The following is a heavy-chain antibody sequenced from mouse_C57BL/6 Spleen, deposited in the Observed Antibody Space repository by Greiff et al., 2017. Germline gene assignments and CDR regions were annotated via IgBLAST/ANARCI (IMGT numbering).Heavy chain of an antibody. CDR1: GYTFTSYW. CDR3: ARKGIYYGYDEAY. D-gene: IGHD2-2*01. V-gene: IGHV1-64*01. Sequence: QVQLQQPGAELVKPGASVKLSCKASGYTFTSYWMHWVKQRPGQGLEWIGMIHPNSGSTHYNEKFQSKATLTVDKSSSTAYMQLSSLTSEDSAVYYCARKGIYYGYDEAYWGQGTLVTVSA. J-gene: IGHJ3*01. CDR2: IHPNSGST.